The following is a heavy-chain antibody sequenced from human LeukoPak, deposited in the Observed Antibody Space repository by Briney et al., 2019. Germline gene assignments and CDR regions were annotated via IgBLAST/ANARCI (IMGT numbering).Heavy chain of an antibody. V-gene: IGHV4-59*01. CDR1: GGSISNVY. Sequence: SETLSLTCSVSGGSISNVYWSWIRQPPGKGLEWIGYIYYSGSTNYNPSLKSRVTISVDTSKNQFSLKLSSVTAADTAVYYCARNSYYYYMDVWGKGTTVTVSS. J-gene: IGHJ6*03. CDR3: ARNSYYYYMDV. CDR2: IYYSGST.